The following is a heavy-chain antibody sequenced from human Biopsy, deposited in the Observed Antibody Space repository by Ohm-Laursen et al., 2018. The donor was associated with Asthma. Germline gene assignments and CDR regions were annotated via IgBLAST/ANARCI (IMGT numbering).Heavy chain of an antibody. D-gene: IGHD3-22*01. CDR2: LFYRGAT. Sequence: TLSLTCAVSGDSINSGGYSWDWSRQPPREGLEWISYLFYRGATYYNPSLKSRVTISVDRSKRQFSLKVNSVTAADTAVYYCARMNTMIQAANYYSYAMDVWGQGTTVTVSS. CDR1: GDSINSGGYS. V-gene: IGHV4-30-2*01. CDR3: ARMNTMIQAANYYSYAMDV. J-gene: IGHJ6*02.